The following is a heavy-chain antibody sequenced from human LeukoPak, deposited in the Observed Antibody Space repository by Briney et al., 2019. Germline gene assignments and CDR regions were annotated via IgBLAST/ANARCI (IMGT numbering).Heavy chain of an antibody. D-gene: IGHD4-17*01. J-gene: IGHJ2*01. CDR1: GFTFSSYA. CDR2: ISGSGGST. CDR3: AKDDLTVTLGWYFDL. Sequence: PGGSLRLSRAASGFTFSSYAMSWVRQAPGKGLEWVSAISGSGGSTYYADSVKGRFTISRDNSKNTLYLQMNSLRAEDTAVYYCAKDDLTVTLGWYFDLWGRGTLVTVSS. V-gene: IGHV3-23*01.